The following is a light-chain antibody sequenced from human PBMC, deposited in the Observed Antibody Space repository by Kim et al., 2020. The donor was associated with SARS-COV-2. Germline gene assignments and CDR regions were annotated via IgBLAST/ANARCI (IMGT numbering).Light chain of an antibody. CDR3: QHYSNYLWT. CDR1: QNINIW. Sequence: DIQMTQSPSTLSASVGDRVTITCRASQNINIWLAWYQQKPGKTPNLLIYRASNLQSGVPSRFSGSGSGTEFTLTISSLQPDDFATYYCQHYSNYLWTFGQGTKVDIK. CDR2: RAS. V-gene: IGKV1-5*03. J-gene: IGKJ1*01.